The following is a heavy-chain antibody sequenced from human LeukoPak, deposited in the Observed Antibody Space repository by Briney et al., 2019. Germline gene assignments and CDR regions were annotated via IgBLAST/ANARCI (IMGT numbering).Heavy chain of an antibody. CDR1: GGSISHYY. V-gene: IGHV4-59*01. Sequence: SETLSLTCTVSGGSISHYYWSWIRQPPGKGLEWIGYIYYSGSTNYNPSLKSRVTISVDTSKNQSSLKLSSVTAADTAVYYCARDERTWFDPWGQGTLVTVSS. CDR3: ARDERTWFDP. J-gene: IGHJ5*02. CDR2: IYYSGST.